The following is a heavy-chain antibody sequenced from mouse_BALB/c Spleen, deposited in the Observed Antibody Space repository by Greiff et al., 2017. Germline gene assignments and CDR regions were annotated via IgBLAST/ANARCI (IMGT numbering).Heavy chain of an antibody. Sequence: VQGVESGPGLVAPSQSLSITCTVSGFSLTSYDISWIRQPPGKGLEWLGVIWTGGGTNYNSAFMSRLSISKDNSKSQVFLKMNSLQTDDTAIYYCVRGGSPGSSPSYAMDYWGQGTSVTVSS. CDR1: GFSLTSYD. D-gene: IGHD1-1*01. CDR3: VRGGSPGSSPSYAMDY. V-gene: IGHV2-9-2*01. J-gene: IGHJ4*01. CDR2: IWTGGGT.